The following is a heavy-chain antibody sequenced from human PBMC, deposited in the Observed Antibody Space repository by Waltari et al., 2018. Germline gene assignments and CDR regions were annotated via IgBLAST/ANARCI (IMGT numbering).Heavy chain of an antibody. CDR3: AREGVTPGYFDY. V-gene: IGHV4-59*01. CDR1: GGSISSYY. CDR2: IYYSGST. J-gene: IGHJ4*02. Sequence: QVQLQESGPGLVKPSETLSLTCTVSGGSISSYYWSWIRQPPGKGLAWIGYIYYSGSTNYNPSLKSRVTISVDTSKNQFSLKLSSVTAADTAVYYCAREGVTPGYFDYWGQGTLVTVSS. D-gene: IGHD4-4*01.